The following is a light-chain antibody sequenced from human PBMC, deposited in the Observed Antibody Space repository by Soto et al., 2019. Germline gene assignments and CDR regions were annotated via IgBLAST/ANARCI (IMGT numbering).Light chain of an antibody. J-gene: IGKJ1*01. V-gene: IGKV1-5*01. Sequence: DIQMTQSPSTLSSSVGDRVTITCRASQSISRQLAWYQQKPGKAPNVLIYDAPTLESGVPSRFSGSGSGTEFTLTISSLQPDDFTTYYCQQYDGYPWTFGQGTKVDI. CDR3: QQYDGYPWT. CDR1: QSISRQ. CDR2: DAP.